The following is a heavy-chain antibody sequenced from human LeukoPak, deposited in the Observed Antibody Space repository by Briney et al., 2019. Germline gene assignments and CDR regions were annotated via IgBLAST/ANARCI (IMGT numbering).Heavy chain of an antibody. CDR3: ARDPPHYDGVAFDI. CDR1: GFPFSSYA. Sequence: GGSLRLSCAASGFPFSSYAMHWVRQAPGKGLEWVAVISYDGSNKYYADSVKGRFTISRDNSKNTLYLQMNSLRAEDTAVYYCARDPPHYDGVAFDIWGQGTMVTVSS. D-gene: IGHD3-22*01. V-gene: IGHV3-30-3*01. J-gene: IGHJ3*02. CDR2: ISYDGSNK.